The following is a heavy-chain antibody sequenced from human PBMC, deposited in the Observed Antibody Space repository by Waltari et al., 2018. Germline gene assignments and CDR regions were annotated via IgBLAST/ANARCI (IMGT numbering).Heavy chain of an antibody. D-gene: IGHD4-4*01. J-gene: IGHJ3*02. V-gene: IGHV3-23*04. CDR1: GFTFSSYA. Sequence: EVQLVESGGGLVQPGGSLRLSCAASGFTFSSYAMSWVRQAPGKGLEWVSAISGSGGSTYYADSVKGRFTISRDNAKNTLYLQMNSLRAEDTAVYYCAKDPLMTTVTTTSGAFDIWGQGTMVTVSS. CDR3: AKDPLMTTVTTTSGAFDI. CDR2: ISGSGGST.